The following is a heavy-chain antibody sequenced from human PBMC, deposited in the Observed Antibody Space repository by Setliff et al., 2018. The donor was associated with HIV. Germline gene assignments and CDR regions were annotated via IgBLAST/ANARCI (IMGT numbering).Heavy chain of an antibody. CDR1: GESFNTYF. CDR3: ATGLIMAPDY. D-gene: IGHD2-8*01. V-gene: IGHV4-34*01. J-gene: IGHJ4*02. CDR2: INHSGST. Sequence: SETLSLTCAVYGESFNTYFWSWIRQPPGKGLEWIGQINHSGSTNYNPSLRSRVTISIGTSKNQFSLKLSSATAADTAVYYCATGLIMAPDYWGQGSLVTVSS.